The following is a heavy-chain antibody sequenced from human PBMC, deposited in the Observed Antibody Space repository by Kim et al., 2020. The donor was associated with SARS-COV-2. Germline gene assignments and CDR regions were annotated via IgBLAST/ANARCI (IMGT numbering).Heavy chain of an antibody. J-gene: IGHJ6*02. CDR1: GFTFSSYS. CDR3: ARPYYYDTSGYYLGYYGMDV. V-gene: IGHV3-21*01. D-gene: IGHD3-22*01. CDR2: IRSSSSYI. Sequence: GGSLRLSCAASGFTFSSYSMNWVRQAPGKGLEWVSSIRSSSSYIYYADSVKGRFTISRVNAKNSLYLQMNSLRAEDTAVYYCARPYYYDTSGYYLGYYGMDVAGQETTVTVS.